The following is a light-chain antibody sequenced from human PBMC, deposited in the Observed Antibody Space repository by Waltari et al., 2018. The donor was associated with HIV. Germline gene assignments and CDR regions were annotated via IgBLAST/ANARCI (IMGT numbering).Light chain of an antibody. CDR1: QSVSSK. CDR3: QQYNNWPPWT. CDR2: GAS. V-gene: IGKV3-15*01. Sequence: EIVMTPSPGTLSVSPGERATLSCRASQSVSSKLAWYQQKPGQAPRLLIYGASTRATGIPGRFSGSGSGTEFTLTVSSLQSEDSAVYYCQQYNNWPPWTFGQGTKVEIK. J-gene: IGKJ1*01.